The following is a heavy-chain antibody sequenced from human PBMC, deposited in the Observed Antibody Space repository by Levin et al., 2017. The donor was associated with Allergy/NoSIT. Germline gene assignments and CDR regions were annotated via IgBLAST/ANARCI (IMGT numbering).Heavy chain of an antibody. CDR1: GFTFSSYG. V-gene: IGHV3-30*18. CDR2: ISYDGSNK. D-gene: IGHD3-3*01. Sequence: GGSLRLSCAASGFTFSSYGMHWVRQAPGKGLEWVAVISYDGSNKYYADSVKGRFTISRDNSKNTLYLQMNSLRAEDTAVYYCAKAPVGYDFWSGYSNWGQGTLVTVSS. CDR3: AKAPVGYDFWSGYSN. J-gene: IGHJ4*02.